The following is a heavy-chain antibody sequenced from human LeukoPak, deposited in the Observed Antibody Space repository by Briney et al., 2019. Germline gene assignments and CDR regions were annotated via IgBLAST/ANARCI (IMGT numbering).Heavy chain of an antibody. CDR3: ARVRPLTNYYYYMDV. CDR1: GGSFSGYY. V-gene: IGHV4-34*01. D-gene: IGHD3-10*01. CDR2: INHSGST. Sequence: SETLSLTCAVYGGSFSGYYWSWIRQPPGKGLEWIGEINHSGSTNYNPSLKSRVTISVDTSKNQFSLKLSSVTAADTAVYYCARVRPLTNYYYYMDVWGKGTTVTISS. J-gene: IGHJ6*03.